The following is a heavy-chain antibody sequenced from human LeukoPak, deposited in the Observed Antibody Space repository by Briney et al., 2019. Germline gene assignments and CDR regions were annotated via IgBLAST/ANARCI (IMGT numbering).Heavy chain of an antibody. D-gene: IGHD5-18*01. J-gene: IGHJ6*04. CDR2: FDPEDGET. V-gene: IGHV1-24*01. CDR3: ATELRYSYGYPNYYYGMDV. CDR1: GYTLTELS. Sequence: ASVKVSCKVSGYTLTELSMHWVRQAPGKGLEWMGGFDPEDGETIYAQKFQGRVTMTEDTSTDTAYMELSSLRSEDTVVYYCATELRYSYGYPNYYYGMDVWGKGTTVTVSS.